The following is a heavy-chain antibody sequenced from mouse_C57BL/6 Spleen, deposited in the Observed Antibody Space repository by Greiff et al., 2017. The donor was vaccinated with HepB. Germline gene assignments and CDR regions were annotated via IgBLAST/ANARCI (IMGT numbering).Heavy chain of an antibody. V-gene: IGHV1-19*01. J-gene: IGHJ4*01. D-gene: IGHD1-1*01. CDR3: ARRTTVHYYAMDY. CDR2: INPYNGGT. Sequence: VQLQQSGPVLVKPGASVKMSCKASGYTFTDYYMNWVKQSHGKSLEWIGVINPYNGGTSYNQKFKGKATLTVDKSSSTAYMELNSLTSEDSAVYYCARRTTVHYYAMDYWGQGTSVTVSS. CDR1: GYTFTDYY.